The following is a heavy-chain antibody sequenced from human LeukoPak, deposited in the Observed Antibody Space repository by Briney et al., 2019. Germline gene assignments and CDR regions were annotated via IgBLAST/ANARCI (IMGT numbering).Heavy chain of an antibody. D-gene: IGHD3-22*01. CDR3: ARDNGNDSSGYYPPVSDI. CDR1: GGTFSSYA. V-gene: IGHV1-69*05. J-gene: IGHJ3*02. Sequence: SSVKVSCKASGGTFSSYAISWVRQAPGQGLEWMGRIIPIFGTANYAQKFQGRVTITTDESTSTAYMELSSLRSEDTAVYYCARDNGNDSSGYYPPVSDIWGQGTMVTVSS. CDR2: IIPIFGTA.